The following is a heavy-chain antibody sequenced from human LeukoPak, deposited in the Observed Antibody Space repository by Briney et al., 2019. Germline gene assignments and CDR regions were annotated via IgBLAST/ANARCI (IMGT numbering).Heavy chain of an antibody. CDR3: ARDALESYYDSSGYYSMIAFDI. D-gene: IGHD3-22*01. J-gene: IGHJ3*02. Sequence: ASVKVSCKASGGTFSSYAISWVRQAPGQGLEWMGWINTNTGNPTYAQGFTGRFVFSLDTSVSTAYLQISSLKAEDTAVYYCARDALESYYDSSGYYSMIAFDIWGQGTMVTVSS. V-gene: IGHV7-4-1*02. CDR2: INTNTGNP. CDR1: GGTFSSYA.